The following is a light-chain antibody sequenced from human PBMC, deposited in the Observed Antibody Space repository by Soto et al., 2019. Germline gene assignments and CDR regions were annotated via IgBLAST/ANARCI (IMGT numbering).Light chain of an antibody. CDR1: QSITSNY. J-gene: IGKJ1*01. Sequence: EVVLTQSPGTVSLSPGERDTLSCRASQSITSNYIAWYQQKPGQAPRLLIYAASSRATGIPDRFSGSGSGTDFTLSISRLEPEDFAVYYCQQYGSSVTWTFGQGTKVEIK. V-gene: IGKV3-20*01. CDR3: QQYGSSVTWT. CDR2: AAS.